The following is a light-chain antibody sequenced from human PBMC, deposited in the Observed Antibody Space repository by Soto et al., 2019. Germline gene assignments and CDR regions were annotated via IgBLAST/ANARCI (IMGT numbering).Light chain of an antibody. CDR2: EVS. J-gene: IGLJ2*01. CDR1: SSDVDTYKY. CDR3: CSYAGSTTRVQ. Sequence: QSVLTQPASVSGSPGQSITISCTGTSSDVDTYKYVSWYQQHPGKAPKLMIYEVSYRPSGVSDRFSGSKSGNTASLTISGLQAEDEADYYCCSYAGSTTRVQFGRGTKLTVL. V-gene: IGLV2-14*01.